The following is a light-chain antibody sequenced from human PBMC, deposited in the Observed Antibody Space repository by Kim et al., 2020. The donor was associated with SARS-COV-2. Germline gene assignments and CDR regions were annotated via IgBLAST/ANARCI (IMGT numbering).Light chain of an antibody. Sequence: YWTPGERATPSCRVSQNVHRFLVWYQQKPGQVPRLLIYDACNRATGVPARFSGSGSGTDFNHTISSLEPEDSAVYYCQQRSDWPLTCGGGTKLEI. J-gene: IGKJ4*01. CDR3: QQRSDWPLT. CDR1: QNVHRF. CDR2: DAC. V-gene: IGKV3-11*01.